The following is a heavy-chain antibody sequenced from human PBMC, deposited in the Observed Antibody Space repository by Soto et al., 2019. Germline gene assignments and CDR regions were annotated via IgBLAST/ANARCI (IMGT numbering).Heavy chain of an antibody. CDR3: ARDFSGPMDY. V-gene: IGHV1-46*01. D-gene: IGHD3-10*01. CDR2: IYPSGGST. J-gene: IGHJ4*02. Sequence: ASVKVSCKASGYTFTSYYMHWVRQAPGQGLEWMGIIYPSGGSTRNAQKFQGRVTMTRDTSTSTVYMELSSLRSEDTAVYYCARDFSGPMDYWGRGTLVTVSS. CDR1: GYTFTSYY.